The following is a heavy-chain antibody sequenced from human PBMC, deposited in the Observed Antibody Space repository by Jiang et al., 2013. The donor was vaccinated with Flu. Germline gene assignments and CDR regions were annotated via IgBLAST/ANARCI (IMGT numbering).Heavy chain of an antibody. CDR3: ARDDVGSGSYHEYFQH. J-gene: IGHJ1*01. D-gene: IGHD1-26*01. CDR1: GFTFSSYG. Sequence: QLLESGGGVVQPGRSLRLSCAASGFTFSSYGMHWVRQAPGKGLEWVAVIWYDGSNKYYADSVKGRFTISRDNSKNTLYLQMNSLRAEDTAVYYCARDDVGSGSYHEYFQHWGQGTLVTVSS. CDR2: IWYDGSNK. V-gene: IGHV3-33*01.